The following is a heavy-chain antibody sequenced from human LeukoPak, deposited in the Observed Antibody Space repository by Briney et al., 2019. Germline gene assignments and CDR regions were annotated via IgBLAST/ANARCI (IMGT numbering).Heavy chain of an antibody. CDR1: GYTFTDYC. J-gene: IGHJ6*02. Sequence: ASVKVSCKASGYTFTDYCVHWVRQAPGQGLEWMGWIIPSSGGANYAQNFQGRVTMTRDTSIATAYMELSRLRSDDTAVYYCARDENPYYNYGMDVWGQGTTVTVSS. V-gene: IGHV1-2*02. CDR2: IIPSSGGA. CDR3: ARDENPYYNYGMDV.